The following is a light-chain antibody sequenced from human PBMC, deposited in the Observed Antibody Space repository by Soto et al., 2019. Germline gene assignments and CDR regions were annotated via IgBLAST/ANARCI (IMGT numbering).Light chain of an antibody. CDR3: QQYNSYSWT. J-gene: IGKJ1*01. Sequence: DIQMTQSPSTLSASVGDRVTITCRASQSISSWLAWYQQKPGKAPKLLIYKASSLESGVPSRFSGSGSGTEFTLTISSRQPDDFATYDCQQYNSYSWTFGQGTKVEIK. V-gene: IGKV1-5*03. CDR1: QSISSW. CDR2: KAS.